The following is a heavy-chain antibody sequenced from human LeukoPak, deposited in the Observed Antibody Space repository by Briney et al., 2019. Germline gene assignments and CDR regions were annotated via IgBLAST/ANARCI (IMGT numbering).Heavy chain of an antibody. V-gene: IGHV1-8*03. D-gene: IGHD6-13*01. CDR3: ARGYRDSSSWYLSSVTRLFDP. CDR1: GYTFTSYD. CDR2: MNPNSGNT. Sequence: ASVKVSCKASGYTFTSYDINWVRQATGQGLEWMGWMNPNSGNTGYAQKFQGRVTITRNTFVSTAYMELSSLRSEDTAVYYCARGYRDSSSWYLSSVTRLFDPWGQGTLVTVSS. J-gene: IGHJ5*02.